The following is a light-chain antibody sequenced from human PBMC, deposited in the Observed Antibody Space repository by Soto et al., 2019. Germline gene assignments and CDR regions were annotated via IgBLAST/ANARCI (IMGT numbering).Light chain of an antibody. Sequence: QSALTLPASVSGSPGQSITLSCTGTSCDVGAYNYGSWYQQHPGKAPPLMVCDVNIRPSGVSNRFAGSKSGNTASLTSSGLQAEDEAEYYCTAWTTSTTMKFGGGTKLTVL. J-gene: IGLJ2*01. CDR3: TAWTTSTTMK. CDR1: SCDVGAYNY. CDR2: DVN. V-gene: IGLV2-14*01.